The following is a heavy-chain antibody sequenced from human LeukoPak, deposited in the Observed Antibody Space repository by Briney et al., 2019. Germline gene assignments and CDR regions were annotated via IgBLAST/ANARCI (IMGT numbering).Heavy chain of an antibody. CDR2: INPYNGDT. J-gene: IGHJ4*02. D-gene: IGHD6-19*01. CDR3: ARAGSGSGWYFDY. V-gene: IGHV1-18*01. Sequence: ASVKVSCKASDYDFTSVGITWVRQAPGQGLEWMGWINPYNGDTRYVQKLQGRVTMTTDTSTSTAYMELRSLRFDDTAVYYCARAGSGSGWYFDYWGQGTLVTVSS. CDR1: DYDFTSVG.